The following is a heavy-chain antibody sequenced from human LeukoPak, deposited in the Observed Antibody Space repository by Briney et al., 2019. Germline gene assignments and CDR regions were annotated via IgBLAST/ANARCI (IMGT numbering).Heavy chain of an antibody. CDR1: GGSISSSSYY. CDR2: FHYSGST. V-gene: IGHV4-39*07. Sequence: SETLSLTCTVSGGSISSSSYYWGWIRQSPGKGLEWIGSFHYSGSTNYNPSLKSRVSVSLDTSKNQFSLKLSSVTAADTAVYYCASQLGYFDYWGQGTLVTVSS. J-gene: IGHJ4*02. D-gene: IGHD1-1*01. CDR3: ASQLGYFDY.